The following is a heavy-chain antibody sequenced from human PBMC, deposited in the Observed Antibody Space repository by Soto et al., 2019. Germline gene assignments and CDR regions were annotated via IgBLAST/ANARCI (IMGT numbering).Heavy chain of an antibody. CDR3: ARLTVVSLFDY. J-gene: IGHJ4*02. CDR2: ISYDGSNK. D-gene: IGHD2-15*01. Sequence: QVQLVESGGGVVQPGRSLRLSCAASGFTFSSYAMHWVRQAPGKGLEWVAVISYDGSNKYYADSVKGRFTISRDSSKNTLFLQMNSLTAEDTAGYYCARLTVVSLFDYWGQGTLVTVSS. CDR1: GFTFSSYA. V-gene: IGHV3-30-3*01.